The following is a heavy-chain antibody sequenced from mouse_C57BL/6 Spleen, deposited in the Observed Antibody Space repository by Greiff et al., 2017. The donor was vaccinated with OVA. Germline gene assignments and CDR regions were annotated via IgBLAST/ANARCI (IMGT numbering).Heavy chain of an antibody. V-gene: IGHV1-81*01. CDR1: GYTFTSYG. J-gene: IGHJ2*01. Sequence: VQLQQSGAELARPGDSVKLSCTASGYTFTSYGISWVQQRTGQGLEWIGEIYPRSGNTYYNEKFKGKATLTADKSSSTAYMELRSLTSEDSAVYFCAPLTTVVAPFDYWGQGTTLTVSS. D-gene: IGHD1-1*01. CDR3: APLTTVVAPFDY. CDR2: IYPRSGNT.